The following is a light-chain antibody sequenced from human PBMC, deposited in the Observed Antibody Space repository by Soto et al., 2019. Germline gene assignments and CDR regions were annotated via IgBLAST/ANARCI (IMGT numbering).Light chain of an antibody. J-gene: IGLJ2*01. CDR2: DVS. CDR1: SSDVGGYNY. Sequence: QSALTQPASVSGSPGQSITISCTGTSSDVGGYNYVSWYQQHPGKAPKLMIYDVSSRPSGVSNRFSGYKSGNTASRTISGLQAEDVADYYVSSYTSSSPLFGGGTKLTVL. V-gene: IGLV2-14*01. CDR3: SSYTSSSPL.